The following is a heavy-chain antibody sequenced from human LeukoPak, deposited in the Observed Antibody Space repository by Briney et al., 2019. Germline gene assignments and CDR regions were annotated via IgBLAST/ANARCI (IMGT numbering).Heavy chain of an antibody. D-gene: IGHD3-9*01. V-gene: IGHV4-39*07. Sequence: PSETLSLTCIVSDVSVTTRDSYWGWIRQPPGQGLEWIGSAYYSGSTYYNPSLKSRLSISVDTSKNQFSLRLASVTAADTAVYYCARRGTGYLGFWGQGTLVTVSS. CDR1: DVSVTTRDSY. J-gene: IGHJ4*02. CDR2: AYYSGST. CDR3: ARRGTGYLGF.